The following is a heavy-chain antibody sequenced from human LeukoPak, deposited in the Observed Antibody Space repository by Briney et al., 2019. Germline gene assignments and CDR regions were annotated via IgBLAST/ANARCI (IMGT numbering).Heavy chain of an antibody. CDR1: GFTFSSYA. V-gene: IGHV3-23*01. CDR3: ARGSTYYDSSGQVPFDY. J-gene: IGHJ4*02. Sequence: HSGGSLRLSCAASGFTFSSYAMSWVRQAPGKGLEWVSATSGSGDSTYYADSVKGRFTISRDNSKNTLYLQMNSLRAEDTAVYYCARGSTYYDSSGQVPFDYWGQGTLVTVSS. CDR2: TSGSGDST. D-gene: IGHD3-22*01.